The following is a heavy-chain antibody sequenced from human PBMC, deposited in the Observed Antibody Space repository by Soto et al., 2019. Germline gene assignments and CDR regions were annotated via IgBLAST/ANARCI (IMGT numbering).Heavy chain of an antibody. D-gene: IGHD2-2*01. CDR2: IIPNLGIA. J-gene: IGHJ4*02. CDR1: GYAYTSYG. CDR3: GGDHLRPTS. Sequence: SVKVSCKASGYAYTSYGGSWVRQAPGQGLEWMGRIIPNLGIANYAQKFQGRVTITADKSTSTAYMELSSLRSEDTAAYYCGGDHLRPTSWGQGTLVTVSS. V-gene: IGHV1-69*04.